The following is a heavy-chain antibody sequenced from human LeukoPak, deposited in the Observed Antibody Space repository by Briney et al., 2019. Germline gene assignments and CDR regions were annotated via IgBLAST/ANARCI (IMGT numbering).Heavy chain of an antibody. CDR2: INWNGVST. V-gene: IGHV3-20*04. CDR3: ARDRYYYYGSGSYYLFDY. J-gene: IGHJ4*02. CDR1: GFTFDDYG. Sequence: GGSLRLSCAASGFTFDDYGLTWVRQAPGKGLEWVSGINWNGVSTGYADSVKGRFTISRDHAKNSLYLQMNSLRAEDTALYYCARDRYYYYGSGSYYLFDYWGQGTLVTVSS. D-gene: IGHD3-10*01.